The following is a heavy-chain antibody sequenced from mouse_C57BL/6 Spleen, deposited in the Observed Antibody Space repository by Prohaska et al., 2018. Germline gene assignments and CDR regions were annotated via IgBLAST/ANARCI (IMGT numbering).Heavy chain of an antibody. D-gene: IGHD2-3*01. CDR1: GYTFTSYW. CDR2: IDPSDSYT. Sequence: QVQLQQPGAELVKPGASVKLSCKASGYTFTSYWMQWVKQRPGQGLEWIGEIDPSDSYTNYNQKCKGKATLTVDTSSSTAYMQLSSLTSEDSAVYYCAHLRYGYYSYWYSMSGAQGPRSPSPQ. J-gene: IGHJ1*03. CDR3: AHLRYGYYSYWYSMS. V-gene: IGHV1-50*01.